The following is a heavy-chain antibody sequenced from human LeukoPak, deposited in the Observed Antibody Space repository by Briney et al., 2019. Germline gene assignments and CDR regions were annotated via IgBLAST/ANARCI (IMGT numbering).Heavy chain of an antibody. V-gene: IGHV4-61*02. J-gene: IGHJ4*02. CDR1: GGSISSGSYY. CDR3: ARGINGNNQPDFWSGYTVDYFDY. D-gene: IGHD3-3*01. Sequence: SETLSLTCTVSGGSISSGSYYWSWIRQPAGKGLEWIGRIYTSGGTNYNPSLKSRVTIPVDTSKNQFSLKLSSVTAADTAVYYCARGINGNNQPDFWSGYTVDYFDYWGQGTLVTVSS. CDR2: IYTSGGT.